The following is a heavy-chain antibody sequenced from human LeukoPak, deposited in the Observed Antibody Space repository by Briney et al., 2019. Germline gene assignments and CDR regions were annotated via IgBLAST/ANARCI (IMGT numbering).Heavy chain of an antibody. CDR2: INHSGST. V-gene: IGHV4-34*01. CDR1: GGSFSGYY. J-gene: IGHJ4*02. CDR3: ARHYYGSGSYPIFDY. D-gene: IGHD3-10*01. Sequence: KSSGTLSLTCAVYGGSFSGYYWSWIRQPPGKGLEWIGEINHSGSTNYNPSLKSRVTISVDTSKNQFPLKLSSVTAADTAVYYCARHYYGSGSYPIFDYWGQGTLVTVSS.